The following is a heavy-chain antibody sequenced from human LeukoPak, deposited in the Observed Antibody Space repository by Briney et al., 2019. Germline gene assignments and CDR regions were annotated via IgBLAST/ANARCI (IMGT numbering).Heavy chain of an antibody. CDR3: AREARGDGYNSNGMDV. Sequence: ASVKVSCKASGYSFTSYGISWVRQAPGQGLEWMGWISAYNGNTNSAQKFQGRVTMTTDTSTSTAYMELRSLRSDDTAVYYCAREARGDGYNSNGMDVWGQGTTVTVSS. J-gene: IGHJ6*02. V-gene: IGHV1-18*01. CDR1: GYSFTSYG. D-gene: IGHD5-24*01. CDR2: ISAYNGNT.